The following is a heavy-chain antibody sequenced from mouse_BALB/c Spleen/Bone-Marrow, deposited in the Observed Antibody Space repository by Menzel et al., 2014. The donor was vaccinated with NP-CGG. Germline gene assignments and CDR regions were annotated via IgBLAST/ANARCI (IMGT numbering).Heavy chain of an antibody. Sequence: QVQLQQSGPGLVQPSQSLSITCTVSGSSLXSYGVHWVRQSPGKGLDWLGVIWSGGSTDYNAAFISRLSIIKDNSKSQVFFKMNSLQANDTAIYYCARNGDAWFAYWGQGTLVTVSA. CDR2: IWSGGST. J-gene: IGHJ3*01. D-gene: IGHD3-3*01. CDR1: GSSLXSYG. CDR3: ARNGDAWFAY. V-gene: IGHV2-2*02.